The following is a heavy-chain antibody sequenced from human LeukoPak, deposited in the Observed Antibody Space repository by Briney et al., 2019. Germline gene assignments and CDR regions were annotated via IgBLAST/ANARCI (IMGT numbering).Heavy chain of an antibody. CDR3: ASLRGAIEGISDY. CDR2: IIPIFGTA. J-gene: IGHJ4*02. Sequence: ASVKVSCKASGDTFSSYAISWVRQAPGQGLEWMGGIIPIFGTANYAQKFQGRVTITADKSTSTAYMELSSLRSEDTAVYYCASLRGAIEGISDYWGQGTLVTVSS. CDR1: GDTFSSYA. D-gene: IGHD3-10*01. V-gene: IGHV1-69*06.